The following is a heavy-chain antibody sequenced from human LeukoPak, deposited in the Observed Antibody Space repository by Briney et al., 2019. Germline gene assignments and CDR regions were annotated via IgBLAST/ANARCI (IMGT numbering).Heavy chain of an antibody. V-gene: IGHV4-38-2*02. J-gene: IGHJ5*02. Sequence: PSETLSLTCTVSGYSISSGYYWGWIRQPPGKGLEWIGYIYYSGSTNYNPSLKSRVTISVDTSKNQFSLKLSSVPAADTAVYYCARLYYDSSRYPNWFAPWGQGTLVTVSS. CDR2: IYYSGST. CDR1: GYSISSGYY. D-gene: IGHD3-22*01. CDR3: ARLYYDSSRYPNWFAP.